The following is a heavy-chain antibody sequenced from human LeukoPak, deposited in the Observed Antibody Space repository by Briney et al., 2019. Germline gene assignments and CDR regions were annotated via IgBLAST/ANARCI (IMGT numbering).Heavy chain of an antibody. CDR1: GGSISRYY. Sequence: SETPSLTGTVSGGSISRYYWSWIRQPAGKGLEWIGRIYTSGSTTYNPSLKSRVTMSVDTSKNQFSLKLSSVTAADTAVYYCARSSIYNRYYFDYWGQGTLVTVSS. CDR3: ARSSIYNRYYFDY. D-gene: IGHD1-1*01. V-gene: IGHV4-4*07. J-gene: IGHJ4*02. CDR2: IYTSGST.